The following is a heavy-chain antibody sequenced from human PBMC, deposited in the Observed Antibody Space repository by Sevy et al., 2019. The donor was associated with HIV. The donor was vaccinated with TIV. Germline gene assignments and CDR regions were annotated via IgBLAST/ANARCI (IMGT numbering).Heavy chain of an antibody. CDR3: ARDYNIGWRKFNLFDP. J-gene: IGHJ5*02. CDR1: GFTFSTYS. D-gene: IGHD6-19*01. V-gene: IGHV3-21*01. CDR2: ISSTSSYI. Sequence: GGALRLSCAASGFTFSTYSMNWVRQAPGKGLEWVSSISSTSSYIDYAYSVKGRFTISRDNAKNSLYLQMKNLRAEDTAVYYCARDYNIGWRKFNLFDPWGQGTLVTVSS.